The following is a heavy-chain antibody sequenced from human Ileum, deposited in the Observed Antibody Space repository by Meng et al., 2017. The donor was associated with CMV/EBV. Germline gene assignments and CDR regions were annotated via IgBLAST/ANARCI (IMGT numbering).Heavy chain of an antibody. D-gene: IGHD4-11*01. CDR2: FNHYGST. CDR3: ASGKSNLEY. Sequence: QVRLQQWGAGLMQPSTSPLSSCAIYGRSFSGYYWSSIRQVPGKGLEWIGEFNHYGSTNYNPSLKSRVTISVDTSKNQFSLNLSSVTAADTAVYYCASGKSNLEYWGQGTLVTVSS. J-gene: IGHJ4*02. V-gene: IGHV4-34*01. CDR1: GRSFSGYY.